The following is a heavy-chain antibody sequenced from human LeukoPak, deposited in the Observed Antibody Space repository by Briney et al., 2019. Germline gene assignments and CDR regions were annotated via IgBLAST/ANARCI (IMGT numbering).Heavy chain of an antibody. D-gene: IGHD1-26*01. CDR2: MNPNSGNT. Sequence: ASVKVSCKASGYTFPSYDINWVRQATGQGLEWMGWMNPNSGNTGYAQKFQGRVTMTRNTSISTAYMELSSLRSEDTAVYYCAREDGEWELRAFDIWGQGTMVTVSS. V-gene: IGHV1-8*01. J-gene: IGHJ3*02. CDR3: AREDGEWELRAFDI. CDR1: GYTFPSYD.